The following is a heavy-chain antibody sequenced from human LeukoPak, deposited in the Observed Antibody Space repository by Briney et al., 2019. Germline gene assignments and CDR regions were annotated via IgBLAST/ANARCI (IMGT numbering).Heavy chain of an antibody. J-gene: IGHJ4*02. D-gene: IGHD3-22*01. Sequence: GGSLRISFKGSGYRFTSYWIGWVRPMPGKGLEWMGIIYPGDSDTRYSPSFQGQVTISADKSISTAYLQWSSLKASDTAMYYCARPDYYDSSGSDYWGQGTLVTVSS. CDR3: ARPDYYDSSGSDY. CDR1: GYRFTSYW. CDR2: IYPGDSDT. V-gene: IGHV5-51*01.